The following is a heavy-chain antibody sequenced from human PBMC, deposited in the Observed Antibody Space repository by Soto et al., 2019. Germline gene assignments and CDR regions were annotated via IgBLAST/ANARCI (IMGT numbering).Heavy chain of an antibody. D-gene: IGHD1-1*01. Sequence: EAQLVESWGGFVQPGGSRRLSCAALGFAFTTYWKGWVRQAPGRGLECLANIAQDGRQTYYVASVKGRFTIARDNAKNPLYLQMNSRRAEETAVYNGATMLPGRTDDYLGLATMVTVSP. V-gene: IGHV3-7*01. CDR1: GFAFTTYW. CDR2: IAQDGRQT. CDR3: ATMLPGRTDDY. J-gene: IGHJ4*02.